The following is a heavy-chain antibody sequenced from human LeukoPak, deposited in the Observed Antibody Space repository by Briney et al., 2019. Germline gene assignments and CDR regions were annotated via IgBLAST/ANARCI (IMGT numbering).Heavy chain of an antibody. CDR3: ARDRRYCSSTSCYQGWFDP. CDR2: IYTSGST. V-gene: IGHV4-61*02. CDR1: GGSISSGSYY. J-gene: IGHJ5*02. Sequence: PSETLSLTCTVSGGSISSGSYYWRWIRQPAGKGLEWIGRIYTSGSTNYNPSLKSRVTISVDTSKNQFSLKLSSVTAADTAVYYCARDRRYCSSTSCYQGWFDPWGQGTLVTVSS. D-gene: IGHD2-2*01.